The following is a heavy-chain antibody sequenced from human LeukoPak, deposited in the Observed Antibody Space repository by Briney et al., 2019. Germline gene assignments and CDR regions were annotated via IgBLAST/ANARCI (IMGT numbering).Heavy chain of an antibody. D-gene: IGHD5-12*01. V-gene: IGHV3-33*01. CDR2: IWYDGSNK. CDR1: GFTFSSYG. J-gene: IGHJ4*02. Sequence: GGSLRLSCAASGFTFSSYGMHWVRQAPGKGLEGVAVIWYDGSNKYYADSVKGRFTISRDNSKNTLYLQMNSLRAEDTAVYYCAREGGGYGFDYWGQGTLVTVSS. CDR3: AREGGGYGFDY.